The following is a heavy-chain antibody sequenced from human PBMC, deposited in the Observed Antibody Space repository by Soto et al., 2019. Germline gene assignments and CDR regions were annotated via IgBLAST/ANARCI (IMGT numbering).Heavy chain of an antibody. J-gene: IGHJ4*02. V-gene: IGHV3-11*01. CDR1: RLTFRIHH. Sequence: GISCTAYRLTFRIHHMCWIRQAPGKGLEWVSYISPTGRPLYYADSVKGRFTISRDNAKNSLYLQMSGLRAEDTALYYCARDPDTTSKIDHWGQGTQVTVSS. D-gene: IGHD1-1*01. CDR2: ISPTGRPL. CDR3: ARDPDTTSKIDH.